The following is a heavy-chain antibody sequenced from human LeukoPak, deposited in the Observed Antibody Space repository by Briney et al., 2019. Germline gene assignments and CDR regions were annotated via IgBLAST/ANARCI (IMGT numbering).Heavy chain of an antibody. Sequence: GGSLRLSCAAAGFTFSSYAMSWVRQAPGTGLEWVSAISGSGGSTYYADSVKGRFTISRDNSKNTLYLQMNSLRAEDTAVYYCAKQYYYDSSGYYRLGSAFDIWGQGTMVTVSS. CDR3: AKQYYYDSSGYYRLGSAFDI. CDR2: ISGSGGST. J-gene: IGHJ3*02. D-gene: IGHD3-22*01. CDR1: GFTFSSYA. V-gene: IGHV3-23*01.